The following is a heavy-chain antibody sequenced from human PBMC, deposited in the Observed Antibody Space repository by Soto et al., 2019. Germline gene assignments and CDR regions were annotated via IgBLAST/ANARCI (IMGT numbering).Heavy chain of an antibody. V-gene: IGHV3-74*01. CDR1: GFTFGSYW. CDR3: ARGRPYGMDV. CDR2: IDSDGSST. Sequence: GGSLRLSCAASGFTFGSYWMNWVRQAPGKGLVWVSRIDSDGSSTTYADSVKGRFTTSGDNAKNTLYLQMSSLRVEDTAVYYCARGRPYGMDVWGQGTTVTVSS. J-gene: IGHJ6*02.